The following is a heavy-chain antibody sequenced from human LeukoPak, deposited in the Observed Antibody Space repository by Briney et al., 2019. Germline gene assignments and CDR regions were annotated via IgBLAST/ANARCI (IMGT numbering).Heavy chain of an antibody. V-gene: IGHV3-30-3*01. CDR3: AKDRTRTTGIISDY. D-gene: IGHD1-1*01. Sequence: PGGSLRLSCAGSGLTFTYYAMHWVRQAPGKGLEWVAVISHDGSNQQYADSVKGRFTISRDNSKNTLYLQMNSLRAQDTAVDYCAKDRTRTTGIISDYGGQGALVTVSS. CDR2: ISHDGSNQ. CDR1: GLTFTYYA. J-gene: IGHJ4*02.